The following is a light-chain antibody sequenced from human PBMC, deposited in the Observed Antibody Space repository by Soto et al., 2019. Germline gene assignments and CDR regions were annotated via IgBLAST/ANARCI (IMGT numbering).Light chain of an antibody. CDR3: QSYDSSLSGYV. V-gene: IGLV1-40*01. CDR2: VNT. CDR1: SSNIGADFG. Sequence: QAVVTQPPSVSGAPGQTITISCTGSSSNIGADFGVHWYQPLPGAAPKLVIFVNTNRPSGVPDRFSGSRSGTSASLAITGLQAEDEADYYCQSYDSSLSGYVFGTGTKVTVL. J-gene: IGLJ1*01.